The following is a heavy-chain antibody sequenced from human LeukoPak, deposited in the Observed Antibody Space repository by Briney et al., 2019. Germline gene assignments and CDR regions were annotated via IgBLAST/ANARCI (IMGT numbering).Heavy chain of an antibody. D-gene: IGHD1-26*01. CDR2: ISAGGDLT. V-gene: IGHV3-23*01. J-gene: IGHJ3*01. Sequence: GGSLRLSCAAARFSFSAYPKGWVRRAPGRGLEWVSGISAGGDLTFHADPVKGRFTISRDNSKNTLYLQMNSLRADDTAEYYCAKSLLTTASGTGRAYDLWGQGTMVTVSS. CDR1: RFSFSAYP. CDR3: AKSLLTTASGTGRAYDL.